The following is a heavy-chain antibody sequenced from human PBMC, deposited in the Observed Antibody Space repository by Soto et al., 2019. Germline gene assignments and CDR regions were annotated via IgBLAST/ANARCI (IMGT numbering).Heavy chain of an antibody. CDR1: GGSISSYY. V-gene: IGHV4-59*01. J-gene: IGHJ6*02. Sequence: QVQLQESGPGLVKPSETLSLTCTVSGGSISSYYWSWIRQPPGKGLEWIGYIYYSGSTNYNPSLKSRVTISVDTSKNQFSLKLSSVTAADTAVYYCARDSVSHDFTYYYYGMDVWGQGTTVTVSS. D-gene: IGHD3-3*01. CDR3: ARDSVSHDFTYYYYGMDV. CDR2: IYYSGST.